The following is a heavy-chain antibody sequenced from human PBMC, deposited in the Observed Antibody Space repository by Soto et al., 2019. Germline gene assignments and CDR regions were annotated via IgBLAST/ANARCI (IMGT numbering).Heavy chain of an antibody. CDR1: GGSFSGYY. D-gene: IGHD1-1*01. Sequence: PSETLSLTCAVYGGSFSGYYWSWIRQPPGKGLEWIGEINHSGSTHYNPSLKSRVTISVDTSKNQFSLKMSFVTAADTALYYCARVERGTATTVVDAFDIWGPGTMVTVSS. CDR2: INHSGST. J-gene: IGHJ3*02. V-gene: IGHV4-34*01. CDR3: ARVERGTATTVVDAFDI.